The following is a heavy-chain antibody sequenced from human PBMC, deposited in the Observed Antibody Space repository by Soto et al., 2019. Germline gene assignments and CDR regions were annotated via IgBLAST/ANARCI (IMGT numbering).Heavy chain of an antibody. J-gene: IGHJ2*01. D-gene: IGHD2-8*02. CDR2: IYYSGST. V-gene: IGHV4-59*01. CDR1: GGSISSYY. Sequence: QVQLQESGPGLVKPSETLSLTCTVSGGSISSYYWSWIRQPPGKGLEWIGYIYYSGSTNYNPSLKSRVTITVETSKTQFSLKLSSVTAADTAVYYCARAGRAAYWFDWYFDLWGRGTLVTVSS. CDR3: ARAGRAAYWFDWYFDL.